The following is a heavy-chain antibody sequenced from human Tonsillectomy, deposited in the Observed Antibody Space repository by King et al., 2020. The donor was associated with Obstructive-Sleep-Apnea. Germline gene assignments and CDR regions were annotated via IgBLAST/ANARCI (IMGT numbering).Heavy chain of an antibody. J-gene: IGHJ4*02. Sequence: VQLVESGGGVVQPGRSLRLSCAASGFTFSSYGMHWVRQAPGKGLEWVAVIWYDGSNKYYADSVKGRFTISRDNSKNTLYLQMNSLRAEDTAVYYCAKARVLWFGESFFDYWGQGTLVTVSS. CDR1: GFTFSSYG. CDR3: AKARVLWFGESFFDY. V-gene: IGHV3-33*06. CDR2: IWYDGSNK. D-gene: IGHD3-10*01.